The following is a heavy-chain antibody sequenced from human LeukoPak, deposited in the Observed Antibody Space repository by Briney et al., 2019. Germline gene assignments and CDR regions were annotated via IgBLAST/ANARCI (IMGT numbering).Heavy chain of an antibody. CDR1: GFTFSSYA. D-gene: IGHD3-10*01. J-gene: IGHJ6*02. CDR2: ISGSGGST. CDR3: AKGSFMVRFYGMDV. V-gene: IGHV3-23*01. Sequence: PGGSLRLSCAASGFTFSSYAMSWVRQAPGKGLEWVSAISGSGGSTYYADSVKGRFTISRDNSKNTLYLQMNSLRAEDTAVYYCAKGSFMVRFYGMDVWGQGTTVTVSS.